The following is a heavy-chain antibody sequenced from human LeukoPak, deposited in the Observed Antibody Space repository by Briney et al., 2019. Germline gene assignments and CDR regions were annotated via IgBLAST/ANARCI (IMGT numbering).Heavy chain of an antibody. CDR2: IYYSGST. D-gene: IGHD2-15*01. Sequence: SETLSLTCTVSGGSISSYYWSWIRQPPGKGLEWIGYIYYSGSTNYNPSLKSRVTIAVDTSKNQFSLKLSSVTAADTAVYYCARHRDIVGNWFDPWGQGTLVTVSS. V-gene: IGHV4-59*08. J-gene: IGHJ5*02. CDR1: GGSISSYY. CDR3: ARHRDIVGNWFDP.